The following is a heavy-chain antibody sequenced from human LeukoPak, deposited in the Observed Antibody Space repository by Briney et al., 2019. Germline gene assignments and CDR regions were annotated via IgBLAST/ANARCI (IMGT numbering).Heavy chain of an antibody. V-gene: IGHV3-23*01. CDR1: GFTFSSYA. CDR2: ISGSGVST. CDR3: AKCPGYSYGYD. D-gene: IGHD5-18*01. J-gene: IGHJ4*02. Sequence: GGSLRLSCAASGFTFSSYAMSWVRQAPGKGLEWVSAISGSGVSTYYADFVKGRFTISRDNSKNTLYLQMNSLRAEDTAVYYCAKCPGYSYGYDWGQGTLVTVSS.